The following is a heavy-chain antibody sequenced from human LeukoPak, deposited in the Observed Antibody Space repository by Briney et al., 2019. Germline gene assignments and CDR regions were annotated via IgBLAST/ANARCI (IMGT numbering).Heavy chain of an antibody. D-gene: IGHD4-23*01. J-gene: IGHJ3*02. CDR3: ARDSTVVTSAFDI. CDR2: IYYSGST. CDR1: DGSISSYY. V-gene: IGHV4-59*01. Sequence: SETLSLTCTVSDGSISSYYWSWIRQPPGKGLEWIGYIYYSGSTNYNPSLKSRVTISVDTSKNQFSLKLSSVTAADTAVYYCARDSTVVTSAFDIWGQGTMVTVSS.